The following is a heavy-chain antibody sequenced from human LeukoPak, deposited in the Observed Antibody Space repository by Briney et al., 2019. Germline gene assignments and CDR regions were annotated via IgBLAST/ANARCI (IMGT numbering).Heavy chain of an antibody. CDR2: ISGNGGGA. J-gene: IGHJ4*02. D-gene: IGHD3-22*01. CDR1: GFTFSSYA. Sequence: GGSLRLSCAASGFTFSSYAMSWVRQAPGKGLEWVSAISGNGGGAYYADSVKGRFTISRDNSKNTLYLQMNSLRAEDTALYYCAKGTKVIVVDNYFDYWGQGTLVTVSS. CDR3: AKGTKVIVVDNYFDY. V-gene: IGHV3-23*01.